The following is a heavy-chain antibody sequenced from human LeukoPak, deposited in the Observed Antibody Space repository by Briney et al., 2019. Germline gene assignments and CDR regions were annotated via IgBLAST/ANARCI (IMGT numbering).Heavy chain of an antibody. CDR1: GGSFTDYY. V-gene: IGHV4-39*07. D-gene: IGHD1-26*01. Sequence: SDTLSLTCTVSGGSFTDYYWGWIRQPPGKGLEWIGSIYYRGNTFYNPSLRNRVSISIDTSKGRFSLNLNSVTAADTAVYFCTRDREHGTQDYWGQGTLVTVS. CDR3: TRDREHGTQDY. J-gene: IGHJ4*02. CDR2: IYYRGNT.